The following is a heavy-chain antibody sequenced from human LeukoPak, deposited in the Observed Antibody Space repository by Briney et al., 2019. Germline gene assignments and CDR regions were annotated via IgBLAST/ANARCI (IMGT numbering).Heavy chain of an antibody. D-gene: IGHD6-19*01. Sequence: KPSENLSLTCTVSGGSISSDDWTWIRLPPTKGLEWIGYIYYNGATSYNPSLKSRVTMSVDTSKKHFSLKMTSVTAADTAVYYCARYGGSGWVIDNWGQGTLVTVSS. CDR1: GGSISSDD. V-gene: IGHV4-59*08. CDR3: ARYGGSGWVIDN. CDR2: IYYNGAT. J-gene: IGHJ4*02.